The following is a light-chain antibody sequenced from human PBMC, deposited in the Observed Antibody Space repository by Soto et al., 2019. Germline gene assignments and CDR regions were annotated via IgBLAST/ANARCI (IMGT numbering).Light chain of an antibody. CDR2: GAS. CDR1: HSVSSSY. J-gene: IGKJ2*01. V-gene: IGKV3-20*01. CDR3: QQYGSSPPYT. Sequence: EIVWTQSPGTLSLSPGEIATLSCRASHSVSSSYLAWYQQKCGQAPRLLIYGASSRDTGIQDRFSGSGSGTDFTLTISRLEPEDFEVYYCQQYGSSPPYTLGQGTKLEIK.